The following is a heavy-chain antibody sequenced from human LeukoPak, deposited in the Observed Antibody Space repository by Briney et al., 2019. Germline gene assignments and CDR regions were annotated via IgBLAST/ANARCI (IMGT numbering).Heavy chain of an antibody. J-gene: IGHJ4*02. CDR3: ASAATGWGGLGY. CDR2: MYSGGRT. D-gene: IGHD1-1*01. Sequence: PGGSLRLSCAASGFTFSTYSMNWARQAPGKRLEWVSIMYSGGRTSYADSVKGRFTVSRDNSRNTLYLQMNSLRVEDTAVYYCASAATGWGGLGYWGQGTLVTVSS. CDR1: GFTFSTYS. V-gene: IGHV3-53*01.